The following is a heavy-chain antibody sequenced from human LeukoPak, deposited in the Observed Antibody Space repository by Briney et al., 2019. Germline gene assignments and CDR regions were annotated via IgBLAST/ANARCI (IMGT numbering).Heavy chain of an antibody. CDR3: AGGVPAAPTDY. CDR1: GFTFSDYY. V-gene: IGHV3-11*06. CDR2: ISSSSYT. Sequence: PGGSLRLSCAASGFTFSDYYMSWIRQAPGKGLEWVSYISSSSYTNYADSVKGRFTISRDNAKNSLYLQMNSLRAEDTAVYYCAGGVPAAPTDYWGQGTLVTVSS. D-gene: IGHD2-2*01. J-gene: IGHJ4*02.